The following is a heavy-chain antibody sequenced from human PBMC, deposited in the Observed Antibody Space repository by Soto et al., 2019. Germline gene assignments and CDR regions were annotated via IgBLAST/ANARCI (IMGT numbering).Heavy chain of an antibody. J-gene: IGHJ5*02. CDR2: IYYSGST. CDR1: GGSISSGGYY. CDR3: ARAPLKGSGSYSRFDP. Sequence: PSETLSLTCTVSGGSISSGGYYWSWIRSHPGKGLEWIGYIYYSGSTYYNPSLKSRVTISVDTSKNQFSLKLSSVTAADTAVYYCARAPLKGSGSYSRFDPWGQGTLVTVSS. V-gene: IGHV4-31*03. D-gene: IGHD3-10*01.